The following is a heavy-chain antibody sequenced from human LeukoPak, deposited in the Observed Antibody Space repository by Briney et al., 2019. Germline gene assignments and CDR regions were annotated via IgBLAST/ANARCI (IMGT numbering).Heavy chain of an antibody. J-gene: IGHJ6*02. CDR2: ISWDSKNI. Sequence: GRSLRLSCAASGFTFDDYAMFWVRQAPGKGLEWVSGISWDSKNIGYAASVKGRFTISRDNAKNSLHLQLSSLRAEATAFYYCARGNRDSSGFYYYYGMDVWGQGTTVTVSS. CDR1: GFTFDDYA. V-gene: IGHV3-9*01. D-gene: IGHD6-19*01. CDR3: ARGNRDSSGFYYYYGMDV.